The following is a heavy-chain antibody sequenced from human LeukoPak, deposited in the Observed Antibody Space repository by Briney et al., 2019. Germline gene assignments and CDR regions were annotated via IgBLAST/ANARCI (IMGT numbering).Heavy chain of an antibody. CDR3: ARDVLYDSTSPGGFDL. D-gene: IGHD3-22*01. Sequence: PGGSLRLSCAASGFTFSSYSMNWVRQAPGKGLEWVSSISSSSSYIYYADSVKGRFTISRDNAKNSLYLQMDSLRAEDTAVYYCARDVLYDSTSPGGFDLWGRGTLSLSPQ. V-gene: IGHV3-21*01. J-gene: IGHJ2*01. CDR1: GFTFSSYS. CDR2: ISSSSSYI.